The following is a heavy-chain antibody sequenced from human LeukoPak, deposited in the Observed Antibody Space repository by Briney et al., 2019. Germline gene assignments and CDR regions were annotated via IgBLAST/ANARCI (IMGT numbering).Heavy chain of an antibody. J-gene: IGHJ4*02. CDR3: ASILYGANGFDF. CDR1: GGSISSGDYY. Sequence: SETLSLTCTVSGGSISSGDYYWSWIRQPPGKGLEYIGYIYYSGSSNYNPSLKGRVTISVDTSKNQFSLKLNSVTAADTAVYYCASILYGANGFDFWGQGILVTVSS. D-gene: IGHD4/OR15-4a*01. V-gene: IGHV4-61*08. CDR2: IYYSGSS.